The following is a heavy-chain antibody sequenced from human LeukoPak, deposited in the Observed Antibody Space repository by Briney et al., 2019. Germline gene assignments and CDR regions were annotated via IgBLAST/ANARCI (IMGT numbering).Heavy chain of an antibody. D-gene: IGHD1-26*01. Sequence: PSETLSLTCTVSGGSISSYYWSWIRQPPGKGLEWIGYIYYSGSTNYNPSLKSRVTISVDTSKNQFSLKLSSVPAADTAVYYCARSNVVGATRWFDPWGQGTLVTVSS. CDR2: IYYSGST. CDR3: ARSNVVGATRWFDP. J-gene: IGHJ5*02. CDR1: GGSISSYY. V-gene: IGHV4-59*01.